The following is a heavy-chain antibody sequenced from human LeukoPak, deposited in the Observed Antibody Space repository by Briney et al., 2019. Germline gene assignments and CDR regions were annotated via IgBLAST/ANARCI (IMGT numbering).Heavy chain of an antibody. V-gene: IGHV4-59*01. D-gene: IGHD3-3*01. CDR2: IYYTGST. CDR1: SGSITSYY. CDR3: ARVGSGYSTFYFDY. Sequence: PSETLSLTYTVCSGSITSYYWTWIRQPPGKGLEWIGSIYYTGSTNYSPSLKGRVTILVDTSKNQFSLKMNSVTAADTALYYCARVGSGYSTFYFDYWGQGLLVTVSS. J-gene: IGHJ4*02.